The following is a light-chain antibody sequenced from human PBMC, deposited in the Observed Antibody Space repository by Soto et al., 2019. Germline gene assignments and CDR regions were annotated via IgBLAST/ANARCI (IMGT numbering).Light chain of an antibody. CDR1: QSV. J-gene: IGKJ2*01. Sequence: EIVLTQSPGTLSLSPGERATLFCRASQSVLAWYQQKPGQAPRLLIYNASRRAAGIPDRFSGSGSGTDFTLTISRLEPEDFAVYYCQQYSTSTPRYTFGQGTKLEI. CDR2: NAS. V-gene: IGKV3-20*01. CDR3: QQYSTSTPRYT.